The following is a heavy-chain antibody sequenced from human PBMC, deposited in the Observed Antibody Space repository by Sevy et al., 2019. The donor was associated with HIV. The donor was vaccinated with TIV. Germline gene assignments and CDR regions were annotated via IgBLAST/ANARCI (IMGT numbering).Heavy chain of an antibody. D-gene: IGHD3-3*01. Sequence: GESLKISCAASGFTFSSYWMSWVRQAPGKGLEWVADIKKDGSVKLYADAVKGRFTISRDNAENSVDLQMKSLRAEDTPVYFCARWRGAQSEFDYWGQGTRVTVSS. J-gene: IGHJ4*02. CDR3: ARWRGAQSEFDY. CDR1: GFTFSSYW. V-gene: IGHV3-7*01. CDR2: IKKDGSVK.